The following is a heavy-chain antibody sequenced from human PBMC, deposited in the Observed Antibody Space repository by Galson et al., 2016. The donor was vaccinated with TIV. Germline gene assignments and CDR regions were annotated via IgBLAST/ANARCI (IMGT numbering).Heavy chain of an antibody. CDR3: ARAPGYSGYSYGYFDS. CDR2: MYPADSDI. CDR1: RYCFTSNW. Sequence: QSGAEVKKPGESLKISCQVSRYCFTSNWIAWVRQMPGKGLEWMGIMYPADSDIRYSPSFQGQVTMSADESISTAYLQWSSLKASDSAIYFCARAPGYSGYSYGYFDSWGQGTRVTVSS. D-gene: IGHD5-18*01. V-gene: IGHV5-51*03. J-gene: IGHJ4*02.